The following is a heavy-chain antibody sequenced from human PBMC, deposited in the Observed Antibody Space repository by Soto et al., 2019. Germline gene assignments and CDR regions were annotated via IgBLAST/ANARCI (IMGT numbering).Heavy chain of an antibody. J-gene: IGHJ5*02. D-gene: IGHD3-3*01. CDR1: GFSVSNNY. Sequence: GGSLRLSCAASGFSVSNNYVSWVRQAPGKGLEWVSAISGSGGSTYYADSVKGRFTISRDNSKNTLYLQMNSLRAEDTAVYYCAKAPIWSGLNWFDPWGQGTLVTVSS. CDR2: ISGSGGST. CDR3: AKAPIWSGLNWFDP. V-gene: IGHV3-23*01.